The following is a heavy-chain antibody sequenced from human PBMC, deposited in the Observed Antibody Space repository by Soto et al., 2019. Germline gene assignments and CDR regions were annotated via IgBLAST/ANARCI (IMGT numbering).Heavy chain of an antibody. CDR2: IYFSGST. V-gene: IGHV4-31*03. CDR3: ATVNAWGVVLAY. CDR1: GSSINSDDYY. Sequence: PSETLSLTCPVSGSSINSDDYYWIGIRHLPGKGLEWIGNIYFSGSTYYNPSLDSRLIISLDTSQNQFSLKLSSVTAADSALYYCATVNAWGVVLAYGGKGTRVPAPQ. D-gene: IGHD3-16*01. J-gene: IGHJ4*02.